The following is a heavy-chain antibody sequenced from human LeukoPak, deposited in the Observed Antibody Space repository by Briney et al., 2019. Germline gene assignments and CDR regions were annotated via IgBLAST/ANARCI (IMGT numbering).Heavy chain of an antibody. CDR2: IWYDGSNK. CDR1: GFTFSSYG. J-gene: IGHJ4*02. Sequence: GGSLRLSCAASGFTFSSYGMHWVRQAPGKGLEWVAVIWYDGSNKYYADSVKGRFTISGDNSKNTLYLQMNSLRAEDTAVYYCARRMATITFDYWGQGTLVTVSS. CDR3: ARRMATITFDY. V-gene: IGHV3-33*01. D-gene: IGHD5-24*01.